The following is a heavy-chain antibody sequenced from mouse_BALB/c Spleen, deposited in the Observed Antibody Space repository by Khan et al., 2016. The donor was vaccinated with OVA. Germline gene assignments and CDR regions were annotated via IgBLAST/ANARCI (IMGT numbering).Heavy chain of an antibody. CDR1: GFTFSSFG. J-gene: IGHJ1*01. CDR3: ARSMISTWYFDV. V-gene: IGHV5-17*02. D-gene: IGHD2-3*01. Sequence: EVELVESGGGLVQPGGSRKLSCAASGFTFSSFGMHWVRQAPEKGLEWVAYISSGNATIYYADIVKGRFTISRDNPKNTLFLQMTSLRSEDTAMYDCARSMISTWYFDVWGAGTTVTVSS. CDR2: ISSGNATI.